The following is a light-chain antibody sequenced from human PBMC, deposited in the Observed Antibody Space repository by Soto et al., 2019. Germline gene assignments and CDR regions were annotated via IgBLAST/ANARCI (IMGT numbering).Light chain of an antibody. CDR2: KAS. J-gene: IGKJ2*01. CDR3: QQYNSYSYT. CDR1: QSISSW. Sequence: DIQMTQSPSTLSASVGDRVTITCRASQSISSWLAWYQQKPGKAPKLLIYKASSLESGVASRFSGRGSGTEFTLTISSLQPDDFATYYCQQYNSYSYTFGQGTKLEIK. V-gene: IGKV1-5*03.